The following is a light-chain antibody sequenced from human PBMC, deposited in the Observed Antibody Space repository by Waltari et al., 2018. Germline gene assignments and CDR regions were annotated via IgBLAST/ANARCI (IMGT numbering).Light chain of an antibody. CDR2: DAS. V-gene: IGKV3-11*01. Sequence: EIVLTQSPATLSLSPGERATLSCRASQSVSSYLAWYQQKPGQAPRLLIYDASNRATGIPARFSGSGSGTDFTLTISSLQAEDVAVYYCQQYYSLPYTFGQGTKLEIK. CDR3: QQYYSLPYT. CDR1: QSVSSY. J-gene: IGKJ2*01.